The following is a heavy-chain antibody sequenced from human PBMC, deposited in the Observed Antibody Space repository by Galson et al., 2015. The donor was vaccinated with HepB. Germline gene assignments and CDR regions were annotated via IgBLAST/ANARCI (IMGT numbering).Heavy chain of an antibody. D-gene: IGHD5-24*01. J-gene: IGHJ4*02. CDR1: GFTFSSYG. CDR3: AKGERWLLG. CDR2: ISYDGSNK. Sequence: SLRLSCAASGFTFSSYGMHWVRQAPGKGLEWVAVISYDGSNKYYADSVKGRFTISRDNSKNTLYLQMNSLRAEDTAVYYCAKGERWLLGWGQGTLVTVSS. V-gene: IGHV3-30*18.